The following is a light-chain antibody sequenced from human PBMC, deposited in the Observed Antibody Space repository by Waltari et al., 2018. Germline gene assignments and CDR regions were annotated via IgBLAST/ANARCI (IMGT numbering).Light chain of an antibody. J-gene: IGKJ1*01. V-gene: IGKV1-5*03. Sequence: DIQMTQSPSTLSASVGDRVTITCRASQTISYWLAWYQQKPGKAPKLLIYKASILESGVPSRFSGSGSGTEFTLTISSLQPDDFATYYCQHYYAVWAFGQGTKVEIK. CDR3: QHYYAVWA. CDR2: KAS. CDR1: QTISYW.